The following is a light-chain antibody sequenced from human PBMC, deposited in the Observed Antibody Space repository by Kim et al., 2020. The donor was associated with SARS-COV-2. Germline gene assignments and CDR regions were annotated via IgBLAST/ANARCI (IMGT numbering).Light chain of an antibody. CDR1: SGSIATNY. Sequence: GKTVTVSCTRSSGSIATNYVQWYQQRPGSAPTIVISEDNQRPSGVPDRFSGSIASSSSSAFLTISGLKTEDEADYYCQSFDSSSVVFGGGTKLTVL. J-gene: IGLJ2*01. CDR3: QSFDSSSVV. V-gene: IGLV6-57*03. CDR2: EDN.